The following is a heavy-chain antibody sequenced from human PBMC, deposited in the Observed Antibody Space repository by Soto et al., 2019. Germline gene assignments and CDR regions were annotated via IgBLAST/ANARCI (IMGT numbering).Heavy chain of an antibody. CDR3: ARDKTEMLWEVTFDY. J-gene: IGHJ4*02. CDR2: ITSDGHTR. D-gene: IGHD1-26*01. Sequence: QVQLVESGGGVVQPGTSLRLFCATSGFSFRIYVMHWVRQTPGEELEWLAVITSDGHTRWYADSVKGRFTISRDNSMDTLYLQINSLRPEDTAVYYCARDKTEMLWEVTFDYWGQGTLVTVSS. V-gene: IGHV3-30-3*01. CDR1: GFSFRIYV.